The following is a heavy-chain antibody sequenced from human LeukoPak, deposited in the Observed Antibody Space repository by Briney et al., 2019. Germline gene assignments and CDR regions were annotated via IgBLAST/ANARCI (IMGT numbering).Heavy chain of an antibody. Sequence: SETLSLTCAVYGGSFSGYYWNWIRQPPGKGLEWIGEINHSGSTTYNPSLKSRVTISLDTSKHQFSLKLCSGTAEDTAVYCCARVSGYNYGGNDYWGQGTLVTVSS. D-gene: IGHD5-18*01. V-gene: IGHV4-34*01. CDR3: ARVSGYNYGGNDY. J-gene: IGHJ4*02. CDR2: INHSGST. CDR1: GGSFSGYY.